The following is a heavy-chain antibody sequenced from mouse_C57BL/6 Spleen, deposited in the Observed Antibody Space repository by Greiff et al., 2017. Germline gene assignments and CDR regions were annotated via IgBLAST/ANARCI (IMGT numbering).Heavy chain of an antibody. D-gene: IGHD6-1*01. Sequence: VQLQQSGAELVKPGASVKLSCTASGFNFKDYYMHWVKQRTEQGLEWIGMIDPEDGRTKYAPKFQGKATLTADTSSNTAYLQLSSLTSEDTAVYYCARSDTPPCMDYWGQGTSVTVSA. CDR3: ARSDTPPCMDY. J-gene: IGHJ4*01. V-gene: IGHV14-2*01. CDR2: IDPEDGRT. CDR1: GFNFKDYY.